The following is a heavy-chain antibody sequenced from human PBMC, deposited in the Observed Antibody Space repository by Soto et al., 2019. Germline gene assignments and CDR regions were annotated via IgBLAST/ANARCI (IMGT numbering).Heavy chain of an antibody. J-gene: IGHJ4*02. CDR3: AKNAMSTVTRRGQYFDS. Sequence: VGSLRLSCAASGFTFSTYAMSWVRQAPGEGLEWVSGIGGGTGATYNADSVKGRFIISRDNSKNTLYLQMNNLSVEDTAVYYCAKNAMSTVTRRGQYFDSWGQGTLVTVSS. V-gene: IGHV3-23*01. CDR2: IGGGTGAT. D-gene: IGHD4-17*01. CDR1: GFTFSTYA.